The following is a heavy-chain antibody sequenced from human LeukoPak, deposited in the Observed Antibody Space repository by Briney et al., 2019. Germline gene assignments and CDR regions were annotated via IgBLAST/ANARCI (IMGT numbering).Heavy chain of an antibody. V-gene: IGHV4-39*01. Sequence: SETLSLTCTLSGGSISSISDYWGWIRQPRGKGREWIESICYSGSTYYNPSLKGPVTRSVDTSKTQFSLKLRSVSAADTAVYYWARQGLRYFDWLFDSWGEGKLVTVSS. D-gene: IGHD3-9*01. CDR3: ARQGLRYFDWLFDS. J-gene: IGHJ4*02. CDR2: ICYSGST. CDR1: GGSISSISDY.